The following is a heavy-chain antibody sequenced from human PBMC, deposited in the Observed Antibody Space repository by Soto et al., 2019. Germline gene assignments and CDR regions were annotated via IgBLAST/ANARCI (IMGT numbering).Heavy chain of an antibody. V-gene: IGHV3-21*01. J-gene: IGHJ4*02. CDR1: GPTFSTYG. CDR2: ITISGSYI. D-gene: IGHD2-2*01. Sequence: DVQLVESGGGLVKPGGSLRLSCVASGPTFSTYGMNWIRQTPGKGLEWVSSITISGSYIHYADSVQGRCTVSRDNAKNSMYLQMNSLKVEDTAVYFCARDVSAGSSTSNCGQGTLVTVSS. CDR3: ARDVSAGSSTSN.